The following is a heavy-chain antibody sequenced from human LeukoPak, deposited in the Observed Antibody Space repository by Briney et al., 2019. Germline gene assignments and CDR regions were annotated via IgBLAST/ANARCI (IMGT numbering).Heavy chain of an antibody. CDR3: ARHEIGDILTGYPFDS. CDR2: IYYSGST. V-gene: IGHV4-39*01. Sequence: SETLSLTCTVSGGSISSNNYYRAWIRQPPGKGLEWVGSIYYSGSTYYNPSLKSRVTISIDTSKNQFSLKLSSVTAADTAVYYCARHEIGDILTGYPFDSWGQGTLVTVSS. CDR1: GGSISSNNYY. D-gene: IGHD3-9*01. J-gene: IGHJ4*02.